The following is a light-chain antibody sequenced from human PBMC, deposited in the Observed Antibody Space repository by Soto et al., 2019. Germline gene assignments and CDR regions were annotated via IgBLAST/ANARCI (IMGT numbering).Light chain of an antibody. CDR3: QQCNGYPRT. J-gene: IGKJ1*01. Sequence: DIQMTQSPSSLPASVGDRVTITCRASQNINNYLNWYQQKPGKAPKLLIYDASSLESGVPSRFSASGSGTEFTLTISSLTHDDFATDDGQQCNGYPRTFGQGTKGYI. V-gene: IGKV1-5*01. CDR2: DAS. CDR1: QNINNY.